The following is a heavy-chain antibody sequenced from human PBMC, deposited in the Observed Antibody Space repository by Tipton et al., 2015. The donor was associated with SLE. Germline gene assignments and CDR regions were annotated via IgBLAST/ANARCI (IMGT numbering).Heavy chain of an antibody. V-gene: IGHV1-69*05. CDR1: GGTFSSYA. J-gene: IGHJ3*01. D-gene: IGHD3-22*01. CDR2: IIPILGIA. Sequence: QLVQSGPEVKKPGSSVKVSCKASGGTFSSYAISWVRQAPGQGLEWMGGIIPILGIANYAQKFQGRVTITTDESTSTAYMELSSLRSEDTAVYYCARHGGGADELDSFDFWGQGTMVSVSP. CDR3: ARHGGGADELDSFDF.